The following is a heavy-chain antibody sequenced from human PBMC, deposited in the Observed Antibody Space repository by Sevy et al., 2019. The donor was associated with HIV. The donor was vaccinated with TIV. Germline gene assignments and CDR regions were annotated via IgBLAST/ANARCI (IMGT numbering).Heavy chain of an antibody. CDR1: GGSFSGYY. V-gene: IGHV4-34*01. Sequence: SETLSLTCAVYGGSFSGYYWSWIRQPPGKGLEWIGEINHSGSTNYNPSLKSRVTISVDTSKNQFSLKLSSVTAADTAVHYCARAVGATGYWFDPWGQGTLVTVSS. J-gene: IGHJ5*02. D-gene: IGHD1-26*01. CDR2: INHSGST. CDR3: ARAVGATGYWFDP.